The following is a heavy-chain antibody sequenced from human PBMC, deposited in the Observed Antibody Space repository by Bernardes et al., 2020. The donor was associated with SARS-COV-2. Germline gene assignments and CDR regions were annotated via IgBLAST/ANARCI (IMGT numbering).Heavy chain of an antibody. CDR1: GDSLSSGDYY. CDR2: FHTRGST. J-gene: IGHJ3*02. V-gene: IGHV4-61*02. Sequence: TLSLICTVSGDSLSSGDYYCSWIRQPAGKGLEYIGRFHTRGSTKYNPSHESRVTISLDTSKNQFSLKLTSVTAADTAVYFCALTTVVPWAFDIWGQGTMVTVSS. D-gene: IGHD4-17*01. CDR3: ALTTVVPWAFDI.